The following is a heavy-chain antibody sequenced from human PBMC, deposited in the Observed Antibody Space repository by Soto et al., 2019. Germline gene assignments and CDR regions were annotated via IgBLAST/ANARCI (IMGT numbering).Heavy chain of an antibody. CDR1: GFTFWNYG. CDR3: ARAVSTTAVNWFDP. CDR2: IWNNGNRK. V-gene: IGHV3-33*01. D-gene: IGHD2-2*01. J-gene: IGHJ5*02. Sequence: QVQLVESGGGVVQPGRSLRLPCAASGFTFWNYGMHWVRQAPGKGPEWVATIWNNGNRKYYADSVTGRFTISRDNSRNTLYLEMNSLRGEDTAVYYCARAVSTTAVNWFDPWGQGTQVTVSS.